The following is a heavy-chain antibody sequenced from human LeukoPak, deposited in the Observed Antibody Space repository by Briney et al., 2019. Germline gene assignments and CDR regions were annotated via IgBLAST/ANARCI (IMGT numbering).Heavy chain of an antibody. J-gene: IGHJ4*02. V-gene: IGHV4-59*01. CDR2: IYHGGTT. D-gene: IGHD6-6*01. CDR1: GGSLSSFY. CDR3: TREKISAGPHFEH. Sequence: PSESLSLTCAVSGGSLSSFYWSWIRQPPGKGLEWIGHIYHGGTTMYNPALKSRVTVSVDTSKNQFSLRLTSVTAADTAIYYCTREKISAGPHFEHWGRGLLVSVSS.